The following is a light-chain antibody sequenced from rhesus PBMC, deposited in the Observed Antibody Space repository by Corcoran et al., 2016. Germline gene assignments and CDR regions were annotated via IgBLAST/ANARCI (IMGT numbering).Light chain of an antibody. CDR2: KAS. Sequence: DIQMTQSPSSLSPSVGDRVTITCRASQGISSWLDWYQQKPGKAHKPLSYKASSLHSGVPSRVSCSGSGTDVTLTSSSLQPEDFATYYGQQYNSAPQTFGQGTKVEIK. CDR1: QGISSW. CDR3: QQYNSAPQT. J-gene: IGKJ1*01. V-gene: IGKV1-21*01.